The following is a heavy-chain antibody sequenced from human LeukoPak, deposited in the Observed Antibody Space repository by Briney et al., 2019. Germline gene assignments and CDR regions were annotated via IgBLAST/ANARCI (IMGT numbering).Heavy chain of an antibody. Sequence: GASVKVSCKASGGTFSTYAISWVRQAPGQGLEWMGGIIPIFGTANYAQNFQGRVTITADDSTSTAYMELSSLKSEDTAVYYCARSSHRGPPFDYWGQGTLVTVSS. V-gene: IGHV1-69*13. CDR3: ARSSHRGPPFDY. D-gene: IGHD6-25*01. J-gene: IGHJ4*02. CDR1: GGTFSTYA. CDR2: IIPIFGTA.